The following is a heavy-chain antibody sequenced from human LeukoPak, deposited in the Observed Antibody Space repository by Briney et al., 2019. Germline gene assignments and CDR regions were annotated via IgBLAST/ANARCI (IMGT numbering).Heavy chain of an antibody. CDR3: AREGGTGILWLFDY. Sequence: GGSVTVSCKASGGTFSSYAISGVRQAPGQGVEWMGGMIPIFRTANYAQKFQGRVTITAEESRSTAYMEVSRQRDEDRAVYYWAREGGTGILWLFDYWGQGTLVTVSS. J-gene: IGHJ4*02. CDR1: GGTFSSYA. V-gene: IGHV1-69*01. D-gene: IGHD2-21*01. CDR2: MIPIFRTA.